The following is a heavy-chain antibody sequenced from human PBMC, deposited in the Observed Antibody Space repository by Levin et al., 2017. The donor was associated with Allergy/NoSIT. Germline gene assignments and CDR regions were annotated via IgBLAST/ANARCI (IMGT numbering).Heavy chain of an antibody. CDR1: GYSFTSYW. V-gene: IGHV5-51*01. J-gene: IGHJ4*02. Sequence: GGSLRLSCKGSGYSFTSYWIGWVRQMPGKGLEWMGIIYPGDSDTRYSPSFQGQVTISADKSISTAYLQWSSLKASDTAMYYCARRTTVTTYPFDYWGQGTLVTVSS. CDR2: IYPGDSDT. D-gene: IGHD4-17*01. CDR3: ARRTTVTTYPFDY.